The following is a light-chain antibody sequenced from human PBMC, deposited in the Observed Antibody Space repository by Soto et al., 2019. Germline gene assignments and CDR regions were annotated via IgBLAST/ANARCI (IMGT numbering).Light chain of an antibody. CDR2: GAS. J-gene: IGKJ4*02. V-gene: IGKV3-11*01. CDR1: QSLSKS. CDR3: QQRSSWPLT. Sequence: EVVLTQSPATLSLSPGERATHSCRASQSLSKSLVWYQQKPGQAPRLLIDGASNRATGIPARFSGSGSGTDFTLTISSLEPEAFAVYFCQQRSSWPLTFGGGTKVAIK.